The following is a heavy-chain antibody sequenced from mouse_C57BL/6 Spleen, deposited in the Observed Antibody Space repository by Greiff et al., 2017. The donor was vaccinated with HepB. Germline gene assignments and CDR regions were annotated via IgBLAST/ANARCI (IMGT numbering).Heavy chain of an antibody. CDR3: ARRHYYGSFDY. CDR2: IDPSDSYT. D-gene: IGHD1-1*01. CDR1: GYTFTSYW. J-gene: IGHJ2*01. Sequence: QVQLQQPGAELVMPGASVKLSCKASGYTFTSYWMHWVKQRPGQGLEWIGEIDPSDSYTNYNQKFKGKSTLTVEKSSSTAYMQLSSLTSEDSAVYYCARRHYYGSFDYWGQGTTLTVSS. V-gene: IGHV1-69*01.